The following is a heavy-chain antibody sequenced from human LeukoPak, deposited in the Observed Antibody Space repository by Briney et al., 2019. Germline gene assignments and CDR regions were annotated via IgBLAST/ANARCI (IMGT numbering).Heavy chain of an antibody. CDR3: AKDSVDIVVVPVSYYDY. CDR2: ISGRGGSI. J-gene: IGHJ4*02. D-gene: IGHD2-2*01. Sequence: GGSLRLSCAASGFTLSSYAMSWVRQAPGKGLEWVSAISGRGGSIYYADSVKGRFTISRDNSKNTLYLQMNSLRAEDTAVYYCAKDSVDIVVVPVSYYDYWGQGTLVTVSS. CDR1: GFTLSSYA. V-gene: IGHV3-23*01.